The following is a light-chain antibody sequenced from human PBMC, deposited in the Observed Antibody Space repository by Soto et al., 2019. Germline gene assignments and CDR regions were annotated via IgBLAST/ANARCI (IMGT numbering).Light chain of an antibody. CDR2: GAS. CDR3: QQYGSSLLTWT. CDR1: QSVSTRS. J-gene: IGKJ1*01. V-gene: IGKV3-20*01. Sequence: EIVLTQSPGTLSLSPGERATLSCRASQSVSTRSLAWYQQKPGQAPRLLISGASSRAADIPDRFSGSGSGTDFTLTINRLEPEDFAVYYCQQYGSSLLTWTFGQGTKVEIK.